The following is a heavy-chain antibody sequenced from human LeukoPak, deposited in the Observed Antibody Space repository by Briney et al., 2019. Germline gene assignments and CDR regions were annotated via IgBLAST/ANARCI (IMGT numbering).Heavy chain of an antibody. V-gene: IGHV3-11*04. D-gene: IGHD1-1*01. CDR2: ISSSGSTI. J-gene: IGHJ3*02. Sequence: PGGSLRLSCAASGSTFSDYYMSWIRQAPGKGLEWVSYISSSGSTIYYADSVKGRFTISRDNAKNSLYLQMNSLRAEDTAVYYCARVNPLDSYAFDIWGQGTMVTVSS. CDR1: GSTFSDYY. CDR3: ARVNPLDSYAFDI.